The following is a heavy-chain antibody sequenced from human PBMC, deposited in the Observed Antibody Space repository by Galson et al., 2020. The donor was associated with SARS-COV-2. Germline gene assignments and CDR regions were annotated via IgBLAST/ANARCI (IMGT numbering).Heavy chain of an antibody. D-gene: IGHD3-10*01. CDR1: GGSINIYY. Sequence: ASETLSLTCTVSGGSINIYYWSWIRQSPGKGLEWIGYLYYGGKTNYNPSLKSRVTISVDTSKSQVSLTLSSVTAADTAVYYCARLPVVRGVDYGGQGILVTVSS. V-gene: IGHV4-59*01. J-gene: IGHJ4*02. CDR2: LYYGGKT. CDR3: ARLPVVRGVDY.